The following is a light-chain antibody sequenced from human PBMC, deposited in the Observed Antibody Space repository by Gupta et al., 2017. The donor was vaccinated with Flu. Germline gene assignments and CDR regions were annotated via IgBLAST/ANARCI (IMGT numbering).Light chain of an antibody. CDR2: DVS. CDR1: RNVSIY. Sequence: DIQMTQSPSSLSASVGDRVTMTCQASRNVSIYLNWYQQKPGKAPKLLIYDVSYLETGTPSRFSGNGSETNYTLTIRSLQPDDIATYYCQQFAYVPLTFGPGTKVDFK. V-gene: IGKV1-33*01. J-gene: IGKJ3*01. CDR3: QQFAYVPLT.